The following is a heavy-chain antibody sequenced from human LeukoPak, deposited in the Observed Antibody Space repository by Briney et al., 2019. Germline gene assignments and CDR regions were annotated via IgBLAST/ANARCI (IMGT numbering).Heavy chain of an antibody. CDR2: ISSSSSYI. CDR1: GFTFSSHS. CDR3: AGIQLFPY. J-gene: IGHJ4*02. Sequence: GGSLRLSCAASGFTFSSHSMNGDRPSPGKALEWVSSISSSSSYIYYADSVKGRFTISRDNAKNSLYLQMNSLRAEDTAVYYCAGIQLFPYWGQGTLVSVSS. V-gene: IGHV3-21*01. D-gene: IGHD5-18*01.